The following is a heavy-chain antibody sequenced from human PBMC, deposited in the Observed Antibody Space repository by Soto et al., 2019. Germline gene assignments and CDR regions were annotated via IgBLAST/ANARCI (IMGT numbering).Heavy chain of an antibody. CDR1: AYTFTNYA. D-gene: IGHD2-15*01. J-gene: IGHJ4*02. CDR3: ATGLLGYCSGGSCYSDS. CDR2: IRGDNGNT. Sequence: QVQLVQSGAEVKKPGASVRVSCKTSAYTFTNYAVSWVRQAPGQGLERMGWIRGDNGNTIYAQKFQGRVTITIDTSTRKAYMELRSLRSDDTAVYYCATGLLGYCSGGSCYSDSWGQGTLVTVSS. V-gene: IGHV1-18*01.